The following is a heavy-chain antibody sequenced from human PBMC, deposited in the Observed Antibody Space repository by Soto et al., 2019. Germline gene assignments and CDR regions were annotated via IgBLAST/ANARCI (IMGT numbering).Heavy chain of an antibody. CDR2: IYYSGST. J-gene: IGHJ6*02. V-gene: IGHV4-39*01. D-gene: IGHD5-18*01. CDR1: GGSISSSSYY. CDR3: ARLTVDTAMVYPRNDYYYYGMDV. Sequence: QLQLQESGPGLVKPSETLSLTCTVSGGSISSSSYYWGWIRQPPGKGLEWIGSIYYSGSTYYNPSLKSRVTISVDTSKNQFSLKLSSVTAADTAVYYCARLTVDTAMVYPRNDYYYYGMDVWGQGTTVTVSS.